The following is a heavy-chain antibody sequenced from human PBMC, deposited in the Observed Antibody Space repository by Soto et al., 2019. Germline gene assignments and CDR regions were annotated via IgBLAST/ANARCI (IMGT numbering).Heavy chain of an antibody. J-gene: IGHJ3*02. CDR2: IKQDGSEK. CDR3: ARDRTPAAIDTFDAFDI. V-gene: IGHV3-7*01. D-gene: IGHD2-2*01. Sequence: GGSLRLSCAASGFTFSSYWMSWVRQAPGKGLEWVANIKQDGSEKYYVDSVKGRFTISRDNAKNSLYLQMNSLRAEDTAVYYCARDRTPAAIDTFDAFDIWGQGTMVTVSS. CDR1: GFTFSSYW.